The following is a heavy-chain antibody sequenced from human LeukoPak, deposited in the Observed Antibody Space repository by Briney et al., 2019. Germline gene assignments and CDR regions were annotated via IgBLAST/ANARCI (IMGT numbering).Heavy chain of an antibody. CDR3: ARRYCSSTSCYRHFDY. CDR1: GYSFTSYW. D-gene: IGHD2-2*01. Sequence: GESLKISCKGSGYSFTSYWIGWVRQMPGNGLEWMGVIYPGDSDTRYSPSFQGQVTISADKSISTAYLQWSSLKASDTAMYYCARRYCSSTSCYRHFDYWGQGTLVTVSS. J-gene: IGHJ4*02. CDR2: IYPGDSDT. V-gene: IGHV5-51*01.